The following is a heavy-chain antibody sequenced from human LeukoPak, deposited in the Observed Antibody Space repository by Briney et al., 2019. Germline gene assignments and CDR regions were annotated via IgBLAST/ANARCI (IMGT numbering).Heavy chain of an antibody. V-gene: IGHV3-30*03. CDR3: ARSRSGSYLLGY. CDR1: GFTFSSYG. Sequence: GGSLRLSCAASGFTFSSYGMHWVRQAPGKGLEWVAVISYDGSNKYYADSVKGRFTISRDNSKNTLYLQMNSLRAEDTAVYYCARSRSGSYLLGYWGQGTLVTVSS. CDR2: ISYDGSNK. D-gene: IGHD1-26*01. J-gene: IGHJ4*02.